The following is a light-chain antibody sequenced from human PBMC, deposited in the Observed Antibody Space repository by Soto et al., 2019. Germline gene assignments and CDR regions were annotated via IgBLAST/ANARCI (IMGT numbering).Light chain of an antibody. CDR3: QQYDTYWT. CDR2: KAS. J-gene: IGKJ1*01. Sequence: DIQMPQSPSSVSSSVGARVTITCRASQDISSWVAWYQQKPGKAPKLLIYKASTLKSGVPLRFSGSGSGTEFTLTINSLQPDDFATYYCQQYDTYWTFGQGTKVDIK. CDR1: QDISSW. V-gene: IGKV1-5*03.